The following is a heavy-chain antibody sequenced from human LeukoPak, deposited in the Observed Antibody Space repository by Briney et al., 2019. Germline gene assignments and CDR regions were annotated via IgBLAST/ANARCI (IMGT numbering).Heavy chain of an antibody. CDR3: AKSSGEQQVDY. D-gene: IGHD6-13*01. J-gene: IGHJ4*02. CDR1: GFIFNTYS. CDR2: ISRSSSTI. V-gene: IGHV3-48*04. Sequence: GGSLRLSCAASGFIFNTYSMNWVRQAPGKGLEWVSYISRSSSTIYYADSVKGRFTISRDNAKNSLYLQMNSLRVEDTAVYYCAKSSGEQQVDYWGQGTLVTVSS.